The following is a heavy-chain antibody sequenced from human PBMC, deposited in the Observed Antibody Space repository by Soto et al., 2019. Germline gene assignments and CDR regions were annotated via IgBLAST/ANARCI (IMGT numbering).Heavy chain of an antibody. CDR1: GYTFTGYY. V-gene: IGHV1-2*02. CDR3: ARARAGYCSGGSCYSAYYYGMDV. J-gene: IGHJ6*02. CDR2: INPNSGGT. Sequence: ASVKVSCKASGYTFTGYYMHWVRQAPGQGLEWMGWINPNSGGTNYAQKFQGRVTMTRDTSISTAYMELSRLRSDDTAVYYCARARAGYCSGGSCYSAYYYGMDVWGQGTTVTVSS. D-gene: IGHD2-15*01.